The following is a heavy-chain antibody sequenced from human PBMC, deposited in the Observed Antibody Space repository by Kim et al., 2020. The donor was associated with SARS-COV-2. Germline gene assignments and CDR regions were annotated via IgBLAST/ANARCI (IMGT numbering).Heavy chain of an antibody. D-gene: IGHD1-26*01. V-gene: IGHV1-46*01. CDR3: TKYSGRNPFDY. Sequence: TNYAQKFQGGVTMTRDTSTSTVYMELSSLRSEDTAVYYCTKYSGRNPFDYWGQGTLVTVSS. CDR2: T. J-gene: IGHJ4*02.